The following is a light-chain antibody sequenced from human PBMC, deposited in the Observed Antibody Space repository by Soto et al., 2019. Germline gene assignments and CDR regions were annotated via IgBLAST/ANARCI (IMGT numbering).Light chain of an antibody. CDR1: QSVNSN. CDR2: GAS. J-gene: IGKJ1*01. CDR3: QQYNNWPQT. Sequence: EIVMTQSPATLSVSPGERAALYCRASQSVNSNLAWYQQKPGQAPRLLIYGASTRATGIPARFSGSGSGTEFTLTISSLQSADFAVYYCQQYNNWPQTFGQGTKVEIK. V-gene: IGKV3-15*01.